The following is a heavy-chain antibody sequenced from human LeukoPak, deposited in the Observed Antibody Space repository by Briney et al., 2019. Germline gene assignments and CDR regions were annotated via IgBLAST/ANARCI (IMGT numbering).Heavy chain of an antibody. CDR3: ARDRVAPRYCAFDI. CDR2: IYTSGST. V-gene: IGHV4-61*02. D-gene: IGHD5-12*01. J-gene: IGHJ3*02. Sequence: KPSETLSLTCTVSGGSISSGSYYWSWIRQPAGKGLEWIGRIYTSGSTNYNPSLKSRVTISVDTSKNQFSLKLSSVTAADTAVYYCARDRVAPRYCAFDIWGQGTMVTVSS. CDR1: GGSISSGSYY.